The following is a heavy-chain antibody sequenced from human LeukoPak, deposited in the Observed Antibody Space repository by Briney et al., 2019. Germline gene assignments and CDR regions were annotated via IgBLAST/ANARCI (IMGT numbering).Heavy chain of an antibody. CDR1: GGSISSYY. Sequence: SETLSLTCTVSGGSISSYYWSWIRQPPGKGLEWIGYIYYSGSTNYNPSLKSQVTISVDTSKNQFSLKLSSVTAADTAVYYCARGGWNYIDYWGQGTLVTVSS. J-gene: IGHJ4*02. CDR2: IYYSGST. V-gene: IGHV4-59*01. CDR3: ARGGWNYIDY. D-gene: IGHD6-19*01.